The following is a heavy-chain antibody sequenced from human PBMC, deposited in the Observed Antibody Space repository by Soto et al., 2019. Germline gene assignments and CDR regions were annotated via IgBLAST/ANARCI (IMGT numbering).Heavy chain of an antibody. V-gene: IGHV1-69*01. J-gene: IGHJ6*02. Sequence: QVQLVQSGAEVKKPGSSVKVSCKASGGTFSSYAISWVRQAPGQGLEWMGGIIPIFGTANYAQKFQGRVTITADESTSTAYMELSSLRSEDTAVYYCVAWDCSSTSCHPREPEYYYYGMDVWGQGTTVTVSS. CDR1: GGTFSSYA. CDR3: VAWDCSSTSCHPREPEYYYYGMDV. D-gene: IGHD2-2*01. CDR2: IIPIFGTA.